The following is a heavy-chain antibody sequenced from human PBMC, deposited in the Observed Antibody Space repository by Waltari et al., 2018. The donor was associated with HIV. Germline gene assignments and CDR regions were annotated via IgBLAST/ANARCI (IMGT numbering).Heavy chain of an antibody. CDR3: AKVGMTAVTSYAIDI. J-gene: IGHJ3*02. Sequence: EVQLVEYGGGLVQPGGSLRLFCAASSIQFDDYVMNWFREGPGKGMELISWYSVNSDPMGNADSVKGRFTISRDNAKNSLSLQMNSLRAEDTALYYCAKVGMTAVTSYAIDIWGQGTMVTVSS. CDR2: YSVNSDPM. V-gene: IGHV3-9*01. D-gene: IGHD4-17*01. CDR1: SIQFDDYV.